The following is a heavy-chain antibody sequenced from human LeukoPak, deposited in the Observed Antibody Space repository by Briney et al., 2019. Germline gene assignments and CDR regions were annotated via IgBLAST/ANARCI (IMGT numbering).Heavy chain of an antibody. V-gene: IGHV3-21*01. D-gene: IGHD3-22*01. J-gene: IGHJ4*02. CDR2: ISSSRNYI. Sequence: EGSLRLSCAASGFTFSSYSMNWVRQAPGKGLEWVSYISSSRNYIFYADSVKGRFTISRDNAKNSLYLQMNSLRAEDTAVYYCARDPYYYDSSGYYGEGFDYWGQGTLVTVSS. CDR3: ARDPYYYDSSGYYGEGFDY. CDR1: GFTFSSYS.